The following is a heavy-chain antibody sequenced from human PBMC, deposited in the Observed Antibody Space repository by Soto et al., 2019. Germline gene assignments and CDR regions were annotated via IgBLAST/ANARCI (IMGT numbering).Heavy chain of an antibody. J-gene: IGHJ4*02. CDR2: ISYHGRDK. CDR3: AKDHLMTTVTTVGY. D-gene: IGHD4-17*01. V-gene: IGHV3-30*18. CDR1: GFTFSNYG. Sequence: QVQLVESGGGVVQPGRSLRRSCAAPGFTFSNYGMHWVRQAPGKGLEWVAVISYHGRDKYYADSVKGRFTISRDNSKNTLYLEMNSLRAEDTAVYYCAKDHLMTTVTTVGYWGQGTLVTVSS.